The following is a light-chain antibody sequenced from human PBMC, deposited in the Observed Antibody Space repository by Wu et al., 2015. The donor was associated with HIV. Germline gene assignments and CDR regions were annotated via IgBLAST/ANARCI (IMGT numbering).Light chain of an antibody. Sequence: TQSPDTLSLSPGETGTLFCRATQGVSSLAWYQKKNGQPPRLVIYDTSRRAPGAPDRFSGSGSGTSFFLTITRAQSEDFAVYFCQDREIFGQGT. V-gene: IGKV3D-20*02. J-gene: IGKJ2*01. CDR1: QGVSS. CDR3: QDREI. CDR2: DTS.